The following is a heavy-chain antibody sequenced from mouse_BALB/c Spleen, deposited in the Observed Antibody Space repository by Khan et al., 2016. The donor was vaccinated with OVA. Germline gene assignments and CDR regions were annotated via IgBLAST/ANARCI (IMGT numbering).Heavy chain of an antibody. CDR2: ISGDSNTI. Sequence: EVQLVESGGGLVQPGGSRKLSCAASGFTFNNYGMHWVRQAPEKGLEWVAYISGDSNTIHYVDSVKGRFTISRDNPKNTLFLQMTSLMSEDTAMYYCATSYFYGYYFDYWGPGTTLTVS. V-gene: IGHV5-17*02. CDR1: GFTFNNYG. D-gene: IGHD1-1*01. J-gene: IGHJ2*01. CDR3: ATSYFYGYYFDY.